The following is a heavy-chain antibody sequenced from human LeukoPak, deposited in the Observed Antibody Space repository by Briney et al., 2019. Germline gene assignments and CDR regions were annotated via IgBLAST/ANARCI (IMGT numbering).Heavy chain of an antibody. CDR1: GYTFTSYY. J-gene: IGHJ4*02. CDR2: INPSGGST. D-gene: IGHD6-13*01. Sequence: ASVKVSCKASGYTFTSYYMHWVRQAPGQGLERMGIINPSGGSTSYAQKFQGRVTMTRDTSTSTVYMELSSLRSEDTAVYYCARDDPPYSSSRTFDYWGQGTLVTVSS. V-gene: IGHV1-46*01. CDR3: ARDDPPYSSSRTFDY.